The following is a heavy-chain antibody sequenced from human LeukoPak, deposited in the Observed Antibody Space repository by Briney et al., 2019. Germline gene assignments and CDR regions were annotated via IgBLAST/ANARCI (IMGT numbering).Heavy chain of an antibody. CDR3: ARATQWLVLFDY. D-gene: IGHD6-19*01. Sequence: ASVKVSCKASGYTFTSYAMHWVRQAPGQRLEGMGWINAGNGNTKYSQKFQGRVTITRDTSASTAYMELSSLRSEDTAVYYCARATQWLVLFDYWGQGTLVTVSS. CDR2: INAGNGNT. J-gene: IGHJ4*02. CDR1: GYTFTSYA. V-gene: IGHV1-3*01.